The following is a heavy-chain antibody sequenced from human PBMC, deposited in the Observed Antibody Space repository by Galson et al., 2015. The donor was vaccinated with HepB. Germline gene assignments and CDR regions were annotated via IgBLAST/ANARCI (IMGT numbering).Heavy chain of an antibody. CDR3: TTDVYFSSYWSWLDP. CDR1: GFSFSKAW. D-gene: IGHD2-8*02. Sequence: SLRLSCAASGFSFSKAWMNWVRQAPGKGLEWVGRIKSRSSGETTDYGAPVRGRFTISRDDSRNTLYLQMHSLKTDDTAVYYCTTDVYFSSYWSWLDPWGQGTKVTVSS. CDR2: IKSRSSGETT. V-gene: IGHV3-15*07. J-gene: IGHJ3*01.